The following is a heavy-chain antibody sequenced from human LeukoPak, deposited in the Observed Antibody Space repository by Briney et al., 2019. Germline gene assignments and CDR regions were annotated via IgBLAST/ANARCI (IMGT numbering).Heavy chain of an antibody. Sequence: GGSLRLSCAASGFTVSGNYMSWVRQAPGKGLECVAVIYSGGDTYYVDSVKGRFTISRDKSKNTLYLQMNSLRAEDTAVYYCARDHYYDSSGYNPWGQGTLVTVSS. D-gene: IGHD3-22*01. J-gene: IGHJ5*02. CDR3: ARDHYYDSSGYNP. V-gene: IGHV3-53*05. CDR2: IYSGGDT. CDR1: GFTVSGNY.